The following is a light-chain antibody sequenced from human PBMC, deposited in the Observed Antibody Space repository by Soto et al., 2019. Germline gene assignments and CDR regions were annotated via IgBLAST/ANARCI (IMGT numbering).Light chain of an antibody. CDR2: DAS. J-gene: IGKJ4*01. Sequence: DIQMTQSPSTLSASVGERVTITCRASQTINTWLAWYQHKPGKAPKLLIYDASTLQTGVPSRFSGYSSGTEFTLTISRLQPDDLATYFCQQYHSFSPEGLTFGGGTKVEL. CDR1: QTINTW. V-gene: IGKV1-5*01. CDR3: QQYHSFSPEGLT.